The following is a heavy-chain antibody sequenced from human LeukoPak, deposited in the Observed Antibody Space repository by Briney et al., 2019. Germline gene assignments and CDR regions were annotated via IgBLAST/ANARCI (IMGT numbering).Heavy chain of an antibody. D-gene: IGHD2-2*03. CDR2: IIPIFGTA. Sequence: SVKVSCKASGGTFSSYAISWVRQAPGQGLEWMGGIIPIFGTANYAQKFQGRVTITADESTSTAYMELSSLRSEDTAVYYCVRHGYCSSTSCYPEYYYYGMDVWGQGTTVTVSS. V-gene: IGHV1-69*13. J-gene: IGHJ6*02. CDR3: VRHGYCSSTSCYPEYYYYGMDV. CDR1: GGTFSSYA.